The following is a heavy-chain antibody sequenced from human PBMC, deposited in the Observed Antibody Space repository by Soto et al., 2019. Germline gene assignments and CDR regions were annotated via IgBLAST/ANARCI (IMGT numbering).Heavy chain of an antibody. CDR3: ARGDSGYYDSSGYYSY. CDR2: IYYSGST. CDR1: GGSISSGGYY. Sequence: QVQLQESGPGLVKPSQALSLTCTVSGGSISSGGYYWSWIRQHPGKGLEWIGYIYYSGSTYYNPSLKSRVTISVDTSKNQFSLKLSSVTAADTAVYYCARGDSGYYDSSGYYSYWGQGTLVTVSS. J-gene: IGHJ4*02. D-gene: IGHD3-22*01. V-gene: IGHV4-31*03.